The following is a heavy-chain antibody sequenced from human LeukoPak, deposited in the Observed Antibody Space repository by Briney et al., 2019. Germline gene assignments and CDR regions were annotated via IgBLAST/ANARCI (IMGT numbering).Heavy chain of an antibody. D-gene: IGHD3-16*01. V-gene: IGHV4-59*08. CDR2: IYYSGST. CDR3: ARGLGEYAFDI. J-gene: IGHJ3*02. Sequence: PSETLSLTCTVSGGSISSYYWSWIRQPPGKGPEWIGYIYYSGSTNYNPSLKSRVTISVDTPKNQFSLKLSSVTAPDTAVYYCARGLGEYAFDIWGQGTMVTVSS. CDR1: GGSISSYY.